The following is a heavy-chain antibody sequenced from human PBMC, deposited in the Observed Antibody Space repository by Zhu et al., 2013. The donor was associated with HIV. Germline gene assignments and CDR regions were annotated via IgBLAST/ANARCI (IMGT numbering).Heavy chain of an antibody. J-gene: IGHJ3*02. CDR3: ARRARGPDAFDI. CDR2: IYHSGST. Sequence: QVQLQESGPGLVKPSETLSLTCAVSGYSISSGYYWGWIRQPPGKGLEWIGSIYHSGSTYYNPSLKSRVTISVDTSKNQFSLKLSSVTAADTAVYYCARRARGPDAFDIWGQGTMVTVSS. CDR1: GYSISSGYY. D-gene: IGHD6-6*01. V-gene: IGHV4-38-2*01.